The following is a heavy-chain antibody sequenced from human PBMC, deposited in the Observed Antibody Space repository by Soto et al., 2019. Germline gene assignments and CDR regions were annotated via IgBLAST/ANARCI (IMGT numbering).Heavy chain of an antibody. Sequence: SETLSLTCAVYGGSFSGYYWRWIRQPPGKGLEWIGEINHSGSTNYNPSLKSRVTISVDTSKNQFSLKLSSVTAADTAVYYCAREGYSSGWSYVHWFDPWGQGTLVTVSS. D-gene: IGHD6-19*01. CDR2: INHSGST. CDR3: AREGYSSGWSYVHWFDP. V-gene: IGHV4-34*01. J-gene: IGHJ5*02. CDR1: GGSFSGYY.